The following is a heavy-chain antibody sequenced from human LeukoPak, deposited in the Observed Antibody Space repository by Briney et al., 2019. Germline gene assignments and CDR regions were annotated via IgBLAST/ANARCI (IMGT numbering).Heavy chain of an antibody. CDR2: ISSRCTTI. Sequence: GGSLRLSCAASGFTFNDHYMTWIRQAPGKCLEWVSYISSRCTTIYYADSVKGRFTISRDNAKNSLYLQMNSLGAEDTAVYYCAREAYGGYVDDFYYYYYMDVWGKGTTVSVSS. CDR1: GFTFNDHY. D-gene: IGHD4-17*01. J-gene: IGHJ6*03. V-gene: IGHV3-11*04. CDR3: AREAYGGYVDDFYYYYYMDV.